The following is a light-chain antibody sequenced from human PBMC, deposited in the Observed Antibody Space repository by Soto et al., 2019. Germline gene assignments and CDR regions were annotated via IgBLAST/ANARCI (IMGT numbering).Light chain of an antibody. CDR2: GAS. Sequence: EIVMTQSPATLSVSPGERATLSCRASQSVSSNLAWYQVKPGQAPRLLIYGASTRATGIPARFSGSGSGTAFTLTISSLQSEDFAVYYCQQYDNGWTFGQGTKVEIK. V-gene: IGKV3-15*01. CDR3: QQYDNGWT. J-gene: IGKJ1*01. CDR1: QSVSSN.